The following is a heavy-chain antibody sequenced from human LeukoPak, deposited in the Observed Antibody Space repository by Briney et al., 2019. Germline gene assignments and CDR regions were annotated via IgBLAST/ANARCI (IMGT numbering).Heavy chain of an antibody. CDR2: IYYSGST. Sequence: PSETLSLTCTVSGASINSNFWSWIRQPPGMGLEWIGYIYYSGSTNYNSSLKSRVTISVDTSKNQFSLKLSSVTAADTAVYYCARVAGQYYGGSGYQWYFDLWGRGALVTVSS. V-gene: IGHV4-59*01. D-gene: IGHD3-22*01. J-gene: IGHJ2*01. CDR1: GASINSNF. CDR3: ARVAGQYYGGSGYQWYFDL.